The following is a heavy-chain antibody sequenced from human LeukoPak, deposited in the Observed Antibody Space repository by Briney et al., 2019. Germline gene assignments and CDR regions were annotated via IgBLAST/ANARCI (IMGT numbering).Heavy chain of an antibody. V-gene: IGHV4-59*08. D-gene: IGHD3-10*01. CDR1: GGSISSYY. CDR2: IYYSGST. Sequence: PSETLSLTCTVSGGSISSYYWSWIRQPPGKGLEWIGYIYYSGSTSYYPPLKSRVTISVDTSNNQFSLKLRSVTAADTAVYYCTRGLQVWSRDPFDYWGQGNLVTVSS. J-gene: IGHJ4*02. CDR3: TRGLQVWSRDPFDY.